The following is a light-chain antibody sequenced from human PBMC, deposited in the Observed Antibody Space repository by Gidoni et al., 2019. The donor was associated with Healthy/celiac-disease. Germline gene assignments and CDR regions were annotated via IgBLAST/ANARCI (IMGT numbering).Light chain of an antibody. V-gene: IGLV2-14*01. CDR1: SSDVGRYHY. CDR2: EVS. J-gene: IGLJ1*01. CDR3: SSYTGSSTYV. Sequence: QSALTQPAAASGPPGPAITISCTGTSSDVGRYHYVSWYQQHPGKAPKLMIYEVSNRPSGVSNRFSGSKSGNTASLIISGLQAEDEADYYCSSYTGSSTYVFGAGTKVSVL.